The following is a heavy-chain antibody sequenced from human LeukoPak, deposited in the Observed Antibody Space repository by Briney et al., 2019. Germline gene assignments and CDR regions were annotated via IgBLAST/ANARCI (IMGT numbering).Heavy chain of an antibody. CDR1: GFTFSSYG. J-gene: IGHJ4*02. V-gene: IGHV3-30*18. CDR3: AKDRKRWLQSRIFDY. D-gene: IGHD5-24*01. CDR2: ISYDGSNK. Sequence: GRSLRLSCAASGFTFSSYGMHWVRQAPGKGLEWVAVISYDGSNKYYADSVKGRFTISRDNSKNTLYLQMNSLRAEDTAVYYCAKDRKRWLQSRIFDYWGQGTLVTVSS.